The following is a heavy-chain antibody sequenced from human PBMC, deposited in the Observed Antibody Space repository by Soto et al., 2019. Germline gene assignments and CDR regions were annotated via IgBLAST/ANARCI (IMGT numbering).Heavy chain of an antibody. CDR3: ARGEVGGYSYGWFAVY. D-gene: IGHD5-18*01. CDR2: IYPGDSDT. Sequence: ESLKISCKGSGYSFTSYWIGWVRQIPGKGLEWMGIIYPGDSDTRYSPSFQGQVTISADKSISTAYLQWSSLKASDTAMYYCARGEVGGYSYGWFAVYWGQGALVTVSS. CDR1: GYSFTSYW. V-gene: IGHV5-51*01. J-gene: IGHJ4*02.